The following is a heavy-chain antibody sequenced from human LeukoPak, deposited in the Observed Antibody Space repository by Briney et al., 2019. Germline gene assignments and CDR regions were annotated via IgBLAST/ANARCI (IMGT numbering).Heavy chain of an antibody. CDR2: ISSSSYI. CDR3: AKVGATSYYYYYMDV. CDR1: GFTFSSYS. V-gene: IGHV3-21*01. J-gene: IGHJ6*03. D-gene: IGHD1-26*01. Sequence: GGSLRLSCAASGFTFSSYSMNWVRQAPGKGLEWVSSISSSSYIYYADSVKGRFTISRDNAKNSLYLQMNSLRAEDTAVYYCAKVGATSYYYYYMDVWGKGTTVTVSS.